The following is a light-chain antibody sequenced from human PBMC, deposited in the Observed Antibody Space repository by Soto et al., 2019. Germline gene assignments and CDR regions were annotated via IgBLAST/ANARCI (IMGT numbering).Light chain of an antibody. CDR3: QQSYSTPLIT. CDR2: KAS. V-gene: IGKV1-5*03. Sequence: DIQMTQSPSTLSGSVGDRVTITCRASQTISSWLAWYQQKPGRAPKLLIYKASTLESGVPARFSGSGSGTEFTLTISSLQPEDFATYYCQQSYSTPLITFGQGTRLEI. J-gene: IGKJ5*01. CDR1: QTISSW.